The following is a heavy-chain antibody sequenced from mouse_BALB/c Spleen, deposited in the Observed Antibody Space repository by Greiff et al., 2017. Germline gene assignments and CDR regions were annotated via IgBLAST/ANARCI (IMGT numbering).Heavy chain of an antibody. D-gene: IGHD3-1*01. CDR2: INPYNDGT. J-gene: IGHJ3*01. CDR3: ARGAARATFAG. V-gene: IGHV1-14*01. Sequence: VQLQQPGPELVKPGASVKMSCKASGYTFTSYVMHWVKQKPGQGLEWIGYINPYNDGTKYNEKFKGKATLTSDKSSSTAYMELSSLTSEDSAVYYCARGAARATFAGWGQGTLVTVSA. CDR1: GYTFTSYV.